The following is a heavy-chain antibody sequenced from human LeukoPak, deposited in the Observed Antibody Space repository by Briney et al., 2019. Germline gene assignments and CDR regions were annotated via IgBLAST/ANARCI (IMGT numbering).Heavy chain of an antibody. CDR1: GATSTSYP. CDR2: IIPIFGTA. CDR3: ARGSSQAAPADY. V-gene: IGHV1-69*05. J-gene: IGHJ4*02. Sequence: SVKVSCKASGATSTSYPFGWVRQAPGQGLGWMGGIIPIFGTANYAQKFQGRVTITTDESTSTAYMELSSLRSEDTAVYYCARGSSQAAPADYWGQGTLVTVSS. D-gene: IGHD2-15*01.